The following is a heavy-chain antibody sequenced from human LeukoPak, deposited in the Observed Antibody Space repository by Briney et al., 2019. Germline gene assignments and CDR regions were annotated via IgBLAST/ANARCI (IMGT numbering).Heavy chain of an antibody. CDR3: ARGGIAAAALVHLDY. Sequence: SETLSLTCTVSGGTISRHYWNWIRQPPGKGLEWIAYIDYSGSTNYNPSLKSRLTISLDASKNQFSLKLSSVTAADTAVYYCARGGIAAAALVHLDYWGQGTLVTVSS. V-gene: IGHV4-59*11. J-gene: IGHJ4*02. CDR2: IDYSGST. D-gene: IGHD6-13*01. CDR1: GGTISRHY.